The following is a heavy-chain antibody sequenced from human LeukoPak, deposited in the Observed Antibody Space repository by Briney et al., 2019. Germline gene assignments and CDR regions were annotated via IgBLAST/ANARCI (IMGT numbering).Heavy chain of an antibody. J-gene: IGHJ5*02. CDR2: IYITGST. V-gene: IGHV4-4*07. CDR3: ARSDYYDSSGYPTHLNWFDP. D-gene: IGHD3-22*01. Sequence: SETLSLTCTVSGGSMSSYYWSWIRQPAGKGLEWIGRIYITGSTNYNPSLKSRVTMSVDTSKNQFSLKLGSVTAADTAVYYCARSDYYDSSGYPTHLNWFDPWGQGTLVTVSS. CDR1: GGSMSSYY.